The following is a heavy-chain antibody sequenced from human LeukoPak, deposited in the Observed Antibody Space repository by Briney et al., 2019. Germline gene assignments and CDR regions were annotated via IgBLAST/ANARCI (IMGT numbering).Heavy chain of an antibody. CDR3: AVGYSYGYGQLDY. V-gene: IGHV3-21*01. CDR1: GFTFSSYS. CDR2: ISSSSSYK. Sequence: PGGSLRLSCAASGFTFSSYSMNWVRQAPGKGLEWVSSISSSSSYKYYADSVKGRFTISRDNAKNSLYLQMNSLRAEDTAVYYCAVGYSYGYGQLDYWGQGTLVTVSS. J-gene: IGHJ4*02. D-gene: IGHD5-18*01.